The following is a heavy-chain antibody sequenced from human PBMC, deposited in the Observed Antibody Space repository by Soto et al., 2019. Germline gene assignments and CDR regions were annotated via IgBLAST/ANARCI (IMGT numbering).Heavy chain of an antibody. CDR1: GYTFTGYY. D-gene: IGHD3-22*01. CDR2: INPNSGGT. Sequence: ASVKVSCKASGYTFTGYYMHWVRQAPGQGLEWMGWINPNSGGTNYAQKFQGRVTMTRDTSISTAYMELSRLRSDDTAVYYCARDLADSSGYYYVTRDYWGQGTLITVSS. V-gene: IGHV1-2*02. J-gene: IGHJ4*02. CDR3: ARDLADSSGYYYVTRDY.